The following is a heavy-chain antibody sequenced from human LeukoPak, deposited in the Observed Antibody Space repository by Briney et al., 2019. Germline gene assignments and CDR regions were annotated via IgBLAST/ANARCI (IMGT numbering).Heavy chain of an antibody. V-gene: IGHV3-48*03. CDR2: ISSSGTII. CDR3: ARFRGGTAIDY. Sequence: PGGSLRLSCAASGFTFSNYEMNWVRQAPGKGLEWVSYISSSGTIIYYADSVKGRFTTSRDNAKNSLNLQLTSLRVEDTAVYYCARFRGGTAIDYWSQGTLVTVSS. CDR1: GFTFSNYE. J-gene: IGHJ4*02. D-gene: IGHD6-13*01.